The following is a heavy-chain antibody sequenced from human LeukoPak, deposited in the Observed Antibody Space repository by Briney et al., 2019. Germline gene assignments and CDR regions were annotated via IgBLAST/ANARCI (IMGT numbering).Heavy chain of an antibody. CDR2: IYYSGST. CDR3: ARGYDSSGYYSTLRAFDI. D-gene: IGHD3-22*01. J-gene: IGHJ3*02. CDR1: GGSISSSSYY. V-gene: IGHV4-39*07. Sequence: PSETLSLTCTVSGGSISSSSYYWGWIRQPPGKGLEWIGSIYYSGSTYYNPSLKSRVTISVDTSKNQFSLKLSSVTAADTAVYYCARGYDSSGYYSTLRAFDIWGQGTMVTVSS.